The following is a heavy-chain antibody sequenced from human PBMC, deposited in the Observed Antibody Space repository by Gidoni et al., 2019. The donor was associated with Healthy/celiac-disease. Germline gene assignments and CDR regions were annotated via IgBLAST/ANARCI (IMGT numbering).Heavy chain of an antibody. CDR3: ARSYYGLQPEL. D-gene: IGHD1-26*01. J-gene: IGHJ4*02. CDR2: IYSGGST. V-gene: IGHV3-66*01. Sequence: EVQLVESGGGLVQPGGSLRLSCAAAGFTVSSNYMSWVRQAPGKGLEWVSVIYSGGSTYYADSVKGRFTISRDNSKNTLYLQMNSLRAEDTAVYYCARSYYGLQPELWGQGTLVTVSS. CDR1: GFTVSSNY.